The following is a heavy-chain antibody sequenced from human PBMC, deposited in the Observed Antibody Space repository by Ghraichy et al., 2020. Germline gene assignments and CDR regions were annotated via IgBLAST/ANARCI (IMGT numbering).Heavy chain of an antibody. CDR1: GDSISSSSYY. V-gene: IGHV4-39*01. D-gene: IGHD1-14*01. CDR2: IYYSGST. CDR3: ARQLSHYSRSGDFDY. Sequence: SETLSLTCTVSGDSISSSSYYWGWIRQPPGKGLEWIGSIYYSGSTYYNPSLKSRVTMSVDTSKIQFSLRLSSVTAADTAVYYCARQLSHYSRSGDFDYWGQGTLVTVSS. J-gene: IGHJ4*02.